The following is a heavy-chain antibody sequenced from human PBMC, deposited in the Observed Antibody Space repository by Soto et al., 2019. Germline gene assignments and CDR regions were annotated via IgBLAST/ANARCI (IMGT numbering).Heavy chain of an antibody. Sequence: QVQLVQSGAEVKKPGASVKVSCKASGYSFTGYGITWVRQAPGQGLEWMGWISPHNGKTKYPQKLQGRVTMTTDAPTSTAYMELRSLRSDDTAVYYCARDIVLVVGAKSHWFDSWGQGTLVTVSS. J-gene: IGHJ5*01. CDR3: ARDIVLVVGAKSHWFDS. CDR2: ISPHNGKT. D-gene: IGHD2-8*02. CDR1: GYSFTGYG. V-gene: IGHV1-18*01.